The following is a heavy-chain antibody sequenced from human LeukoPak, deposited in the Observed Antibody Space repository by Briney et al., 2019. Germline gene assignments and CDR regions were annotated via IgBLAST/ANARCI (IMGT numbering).Heavy chain of an antibody. CDR1: GFTFSSYG. CDR3: AKEGSGYYR. J-gene: IGHJ5*02. D-gene: IGHD3-22*01. V-gene: IGHV3-30*18. Sequence: TGGSLRLSCVASGFTFSSYGMHWVRQAPGKGPEWVAVISYDGSNKYYADSVKGRFTISRDNSKNTLSLQMNSLRVEDTATYYCAKEGSGYYRWGQGTLVTVSS. CDR2: ISYDGSNK.